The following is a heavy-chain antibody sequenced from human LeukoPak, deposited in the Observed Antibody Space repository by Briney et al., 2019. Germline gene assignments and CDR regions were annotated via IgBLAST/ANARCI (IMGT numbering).Heavy chain of an antibody. J-gene: IGHJ3*02. CDR3: ASPPPYYYDSSGYRDERDAFDI. CDR1: GGTFSSYA. CDR2: IIPIFGTA. D-gene: IGHD3-22*01. V-gene: IGHV1-69*05. Sequence: SVKVSCKASGGTFSSYAISWVRQAPGQGLEWMGGIIPIFGTANYAQKFQGRVTITTDESTGTAYMELSSLRSEDTAVYYCASPPPYYYDSSGYRDERDAFDIWGQGTMVTVSS.